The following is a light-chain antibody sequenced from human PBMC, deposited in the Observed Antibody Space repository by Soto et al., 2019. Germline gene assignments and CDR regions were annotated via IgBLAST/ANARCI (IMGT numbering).Light chain of an antibody. J-gene: IGLJ1*01. CDR3: ATWDDSLNDYV. CDR2: KNN. Sequence: QSALTQPPSASGTPGQRVTISCSGSSSNIGRNFVYWYQQLPGTAPKLLIFKNNQRPSGVPDRFSGSKSGSSASLAISGLRSGDEADYYCATWDDSLNDYVFATGTKLTVL. V-gene: IGLV1-47*01. CDR1: SSNIGRNF.